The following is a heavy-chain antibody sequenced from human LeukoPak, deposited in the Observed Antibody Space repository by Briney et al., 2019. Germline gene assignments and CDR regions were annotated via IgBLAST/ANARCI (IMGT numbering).Heavy chain of an antibody. CDR1: GFTFSSYG. J-gene: IGHJ6*02. Sequence: GGSLRLSCAASGFTFSSYGMRWVRQAPGKGLEWVAVISYDGSNKYYADSVKGRFTISRDNSKNTLYLQMNSLRAEDTAVYYCAKLAGTTKYYYYGMDVWGQGTTVTVSS. CDR3: AKLAGTTKYYYYGMDV. D-gene: IGHD1-7*01. V-gene: IGHV3-30*18. CDR2: ISYDGSNK.